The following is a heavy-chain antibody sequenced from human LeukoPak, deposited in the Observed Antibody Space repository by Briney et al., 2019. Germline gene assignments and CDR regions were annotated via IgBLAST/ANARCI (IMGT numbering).Heavy chain of an antibody. D-gene: IGHD6-6*01. V-gene: IGHV3-53*05. CDR3: AKERRVQPKFFDS. J-gene: IGHJ4*02. CDR2: IYSGGST. CDR1: GFTVSSNY. Sequence: TGGSLRLSCAASGFTVSSNYMSWVRQAPGKGLEWVSIIYSGGSTFYADSVKGRFTISRDNSKNTLYLQMNSLRAEDTAVYYCAKERRVQPKFFDSWGQGTLVTVSS.